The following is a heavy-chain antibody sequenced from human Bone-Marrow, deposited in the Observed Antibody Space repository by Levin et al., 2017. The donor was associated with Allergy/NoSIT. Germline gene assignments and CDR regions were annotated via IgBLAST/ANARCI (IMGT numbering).Heavy chain of an antibody. CDR2: ISGSGGST. D-gene: IGHD6-13*01. Sequence: GESLKISCAASGFTFSSYAMSWVRQAPGKGLEWVSAISGSGGSTYYADSVKGRFTISRDNSKNTLYLQMNSLRAEDTAVYYCAKGFGWHSSTNFDYWGQGTLVTVSS. J-gene: IGHJ4*02. CDR3: AKGFGWHSSTNFDY. CDR1: GFTFSSYA. V-gene: IGHV3-23*01.